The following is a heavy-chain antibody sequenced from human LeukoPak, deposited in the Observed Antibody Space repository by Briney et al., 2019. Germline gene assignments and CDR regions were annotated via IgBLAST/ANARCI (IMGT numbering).Heavy chain of an antibody. CDR3: AIRIPAEFGYWFDP. CDR1: RGTFSSYT. V-gene: IGHV1-69*02. J-gene: IGHJ5*02. D-gene: IGHD6-13*01. Sequence: SVKVSCKASRGTFSSYTISWVGQARGQGLEWMGRIIPILGIANYAQKFQGRVTITADKSTSTAYMELSSLRSEDTAVYYCAIRIPAEFGYWFDPWGQGTPVTVSS. CDR2: IIPILGIA.